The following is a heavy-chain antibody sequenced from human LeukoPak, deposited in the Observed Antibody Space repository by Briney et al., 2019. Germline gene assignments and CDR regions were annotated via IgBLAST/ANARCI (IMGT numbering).Heavy chain of an antibody. J-gene: IGHJ4*02. CDR3: ARANSSGYSNFDY. D-gene: IGHD3-22*01. Sequence: EASVKVSCKASGGTFSSYTISWVRQAPGQGLEWMGGIIPIFGTANYAQKFQGRVTITADESTSTAYMELSSLRSEDTAVYYCARANSSGYSNFDYWGQGTLVTVSS. V-gene: IGHV1-69*13. CDR1: GGTFSSYT. CDR2: IIPIFGTA.